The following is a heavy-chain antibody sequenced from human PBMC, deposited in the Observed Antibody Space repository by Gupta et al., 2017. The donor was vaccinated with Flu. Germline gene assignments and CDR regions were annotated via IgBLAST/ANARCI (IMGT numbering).Heavy chain of an antibody. CDR1: GFTFSSDA. D-gene: IGHD6-19*01. CDR2: ISGSGGST. V-gene: IGHV3-23*01. J-gene: IGHJ5*02. CDR3: AKDLLAVGPNWFDP. Sequence: EVQLLESGGGLVQPGGSLRLSCAASGFTFSSDAMGWLRQAPGKGLEWVSAISGSGGSTYYADSVKGRFTISRDNSKNTLYLQMNSLRAEDTAVYYCAKDLLAVGPNWFDPWGQGTLVTVSS.